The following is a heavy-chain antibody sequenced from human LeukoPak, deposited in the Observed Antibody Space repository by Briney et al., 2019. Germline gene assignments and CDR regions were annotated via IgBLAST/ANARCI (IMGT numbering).Heavy chain of an antibody. CDR1: GFTFGDYA. J-gene: IGHJ3*02. CDR3: SRVCGGDCYNAFDI. D-gene: IGHD2-21*01. Sequence: GGSLRLSCTASGFTFGDYAMSWVRQAPGKGLEWVGLIRSKAYGGTTEYAASVKGRLTIPRDDSKSIAYLQLNSLKTEDTAVYYCSRVCGGDCYNAFDIWGQGTMVTVSS. V-gene: IGHV3-49*04. CDR2: IRSKAYGGTT.